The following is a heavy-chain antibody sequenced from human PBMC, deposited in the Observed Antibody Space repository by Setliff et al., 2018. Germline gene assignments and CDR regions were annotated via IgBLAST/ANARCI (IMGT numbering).Heavy chain of an antibody. CDR3: AREQWLDPPGYYYMDV. V-gene: IGHV4-38-2*02. D-gene: IGHD6-19*01. Sequence: SETLSLTCAVSGYSIPGGYYWGWIRQPPRKGLEWIGSIYANGSANYNPSLKSRVTMSIDTSKNQFSLKLNSVTAADMAVYYCAREQWLDPPGYYYMDVWAKGTTVTVS. CDR1: GYSIPGGYY. J-gene: IGHJ6*03. CDR2: IYANGSA.